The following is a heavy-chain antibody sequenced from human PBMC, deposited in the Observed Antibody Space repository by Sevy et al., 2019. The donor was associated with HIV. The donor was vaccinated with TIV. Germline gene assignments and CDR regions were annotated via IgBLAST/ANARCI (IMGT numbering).Heavy chain of an antibody. CDR2: FDPEDGET. D-gene: IGHD3-22*01. V-gene: IGHV1-24*01. Sequence: ASVKVSCKVSGYTLTQLSMHWVRQAPGKGLEWMGSFDPEDGETLYAQKFQGRVTMTEDTSTNTAYMELSSLRSEDTAVYYCATTKDYYDSSGSHFDYWGQGTLVTVSS. CDR3: ATTKDYYDSSGSHFDY. CDR1: GYTLTQLS. J-gene: IGHJ4*02.